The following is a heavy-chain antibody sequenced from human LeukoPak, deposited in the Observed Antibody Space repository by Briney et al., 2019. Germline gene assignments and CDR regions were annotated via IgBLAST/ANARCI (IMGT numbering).Heavy chain of an antibody. CDR1: GLPFSSFT. D-gene: IGHD3-3*01. CDR2: LGSSSSYI. Sequence: GGPLKLSWAASGLPFSSFTITWVRKAQGKGLEWAQPLGSSSSYIYYADSVKGRFTISRDNAKNSLYLQMNSLRAEDTAVYYCARDEVTIFGVVPNWFDPWGQGTLVTVSS. V-gene: IGHV3-21*01. CDR3: ARDEVTIFGVVPNWFDP. J-gene: IGHJ5*02.